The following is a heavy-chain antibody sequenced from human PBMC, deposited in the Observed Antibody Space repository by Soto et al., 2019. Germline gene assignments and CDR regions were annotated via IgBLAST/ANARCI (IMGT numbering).Heavy chain of an antibody. J-gene: IGHJ4*02. CDR3: AKSESCYGCYSTFDC. Sequence: GGSLRLSCAASGFAFSGCAVTWIRQAPGKGLEWVSAISGSGSSTYYADSVQGRFTISRDNSKNTLYLQMNSLRAEDTAVYYGAKSESCYGCYSTFDCWGQGTRVTVSS. CDR1: GFAFSGCA. CDR2: ISGSGSST. D-gene: IGHD5-18*01. V-gene: IGHV3-23*01.